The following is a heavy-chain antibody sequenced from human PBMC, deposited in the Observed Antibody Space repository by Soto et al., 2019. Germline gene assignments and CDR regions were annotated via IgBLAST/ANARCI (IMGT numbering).Heavy chain of an antibody. Sequence: QVQLQESGPGLVKPSGTLSLTCAVSGGSISSSNWWSWVRQPPGKGLEWIGEIYHSGSTNYNPSLKSRGXXXVXXSKNQFSLQLSSVTAADTALYYCARDPPLPAAMVDWGQGTLVTVSS. CDR2: IYHSGST. J-gene: IGHJ4*02. CDR3: ARDPPLPAAMVD. D-gene: IGHD2-2*01. CDR1: GGSISSSNW. V-gene: IGHV4-4*02.